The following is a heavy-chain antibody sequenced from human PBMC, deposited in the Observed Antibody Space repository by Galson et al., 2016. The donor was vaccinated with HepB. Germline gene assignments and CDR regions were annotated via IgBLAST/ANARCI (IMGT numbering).Heavy chain of an antibody. CDR2: IDPSDSYT. CDR3: ARLPNNYYDSSGYRSDSFDI. CDR1: GYSFTSYW. D-gene: IGHD3-22*01. Sequence: QSGAEVKKPGESLRISCKGSGYSFTSYWISWVRQMPGKGLEWMGRIDPSDSYTNYSPSFQGHVTISADKSISTAYLQWSSLKASDTAMYYCARLPNNYYDSSGYRSDSFDIWGQGTMVTGSS. V-gene: IGHV5-10-1*01. J-gene: IGHJ3*02.